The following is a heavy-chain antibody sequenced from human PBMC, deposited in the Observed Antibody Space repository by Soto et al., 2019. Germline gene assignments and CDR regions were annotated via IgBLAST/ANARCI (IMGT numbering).Heavy chain of an antibody. Sequence: EVQLVESGGGLVQPGGSLRLSCAASGLTVSSNYMSWVRQAPGKWLEWVSVIYGGGDTYYADSVQGRFTISRDISKNTLYLQMNSLRGDDTAVYYCAAPDTSSWYMGFDYWGQGTLVTVSS. CDR3: AAPDTSSWYMGFDY. D-gene: IGHD6-13*01. V-gene: IGHV3-66*01. CDR2: IYGGGDT. J-gene: IGHJ4*02. CDR1: GLTVSSNY.